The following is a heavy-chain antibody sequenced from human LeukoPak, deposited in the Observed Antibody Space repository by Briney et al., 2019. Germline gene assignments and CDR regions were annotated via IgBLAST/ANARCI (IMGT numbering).Heavy chain of an antibody. Sequence: RPGGSLRLSCAASGFTFSSYAMSWVRQAPGKGLEWVSAMSGSGGSTYYADSVRGRFTISGDNSKNTLYLQMNSLRAEDTAVYYCAKDEYSSSSAWFDPWGQGTLVTVSS. J-gene: IGHJ5*02. D-gene: IGHD6-6*01. V-gene: IGHV3-23*01. CDR1: GFTFSSYA. CDR2: MSGSGGST. CDR3: AKDEYSSSSAWFDP.